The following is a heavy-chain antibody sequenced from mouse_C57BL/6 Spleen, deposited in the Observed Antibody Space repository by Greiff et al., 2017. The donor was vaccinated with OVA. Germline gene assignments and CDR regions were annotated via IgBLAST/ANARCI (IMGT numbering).Heavy chain of an antibody. J-gene: IGHJ1*03. V-gene: IGHV14-1*01. Sequence: VQLQQSGAELVRPGASVKLSCTASGFNIQDYYMHWVKQRPEQGLEWIGRIDPEDGDTEYAPKFQGKATMTADTSSNTAYLQLSSLTSEDTAVYYCTRTGTRYFDVWGTGTTVTVSS. CDR1: GFNIQDYY. D-gene: IGHD4-1*01. CDR3: TRTGTRYFDV. CDR2: IDPEDGDT.